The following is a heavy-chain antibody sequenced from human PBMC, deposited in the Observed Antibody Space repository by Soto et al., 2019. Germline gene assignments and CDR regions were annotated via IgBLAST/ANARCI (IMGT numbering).Heavy chain of an antibody. CDR1: GFTFSSYW. D-gene: IGHD5-18*01. J-gene: IGHJ4*02. Sequence: LRLSCAASGFTFSSYWMHWVRQVPGKGLMWVSHINGDGTKISYADSVKGRFTISRDNANSTLYLEMTSLTVDDTAVYFCARDGIVYSYGYGAWGQGTRVTVSS. CDR3: ARDGIVYSYGYGA. CDR2: INGDGTKI. V-gene: IGHV3-74*01.